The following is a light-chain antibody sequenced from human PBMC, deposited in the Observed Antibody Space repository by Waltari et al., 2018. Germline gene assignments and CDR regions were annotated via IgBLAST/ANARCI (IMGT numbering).Light chain of an antibody. CDR2: AAT. CDR1: QNIGSY. J-gene: IGKJ4*01. V-gene: IGKV1-39*01. CDR3: QQSSSIPLT. Sequence: DIQMTQSPSSLSASLRDRVTITCRASQNIGSYLNWYQQKPGKAPKLLISAATSLRSGVPSRISGSGSGTEFTLTITSLQPEDFATYYCQQSSSIPLTFGGGTKVEIK.